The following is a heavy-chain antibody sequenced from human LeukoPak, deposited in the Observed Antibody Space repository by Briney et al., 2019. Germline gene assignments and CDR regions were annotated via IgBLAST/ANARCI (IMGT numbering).Heavy chain of an antibody. D-gene: IGHD4-23*01. CDR2: ISSSDSTI. V-gene: IGHV3-48*04. CDR3: ARDYGGSSPFDY. Sequence: PGGSLRLSCAASGFTFSNYWMHWVRQPPGKGLEWVSYISSSDSTIYYADSVKGRFTISRDNAKNSLYLQMNSLRAEDTAVYYCARDYGGSSPFDYWGQGTLVTVSS. CDR1: GFTFSNYW. J-gene: IGHJ4*02.